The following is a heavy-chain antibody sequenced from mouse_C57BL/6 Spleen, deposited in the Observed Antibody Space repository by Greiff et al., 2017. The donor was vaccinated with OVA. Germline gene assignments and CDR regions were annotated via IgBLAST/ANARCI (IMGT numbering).Heavy chain of an antibody. CDR1: GFTFSSYG. D-gene: IGHD2-3*01. Sequence: EVQVVESGGDLVKPGGSLKLSCAASGFTFSSYGMSWVRQTPDKRLEWVATISRGGSYTYYPDSVKGRFTISRDNAKNTLYLQMSSLKSEDTAMYYCARLDGYPYYFDYWGQGTTLTVSS. V-gene: IGHV5-6*01. CDR2: ISRGGSYT. CDR3: ARLDGYPYYFDY. J-gene: IGHJ2*01.